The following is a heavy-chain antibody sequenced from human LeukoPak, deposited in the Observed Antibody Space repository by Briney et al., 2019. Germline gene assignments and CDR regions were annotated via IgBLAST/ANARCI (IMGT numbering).Heavy chain of an antibody. D-gene: IGHD3-16*01. CDR3: ARVEMITPREIDF. CDR2: VSSSSSYI. J-gene: IGHJ4*02. Sequence: GGSLRLSCAASGFSFSDYSLTWVRQAPGKGLEWVPSVSSSSSYIYYADSVKGRFTISRDNARNSLSLQMDSLRAEDTAVYYCARVEMITPREIDFWGQGTLVTVSS. V-gene: IGHV3-21*01. CDR1: GFSFSDYS.